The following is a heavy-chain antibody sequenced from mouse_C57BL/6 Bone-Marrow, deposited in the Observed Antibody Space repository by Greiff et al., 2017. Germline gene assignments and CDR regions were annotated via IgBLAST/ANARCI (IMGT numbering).Heavy chain of an antibody. V-gene: IGHV1-72*01. Sequence: QVQLQQPGAELVKPGASVKLSCKASGYTFTSYWMHWVKQRPGRGLEWIGRIDPNSGGTKYNEKFKSKATLTVDKPSSTAYMQLSSLTSEDSAVYYCARSRSFYNGSSYVVYAMDYWGQGTSVTVSS. D-gene: IGHD1-1*01. J-gene: IGHJ4*01. CDR2: IDPNSGGT. CDR3: ARSRSFYNGSSYVVYAMDY. CDR1: GYTFTSYW.